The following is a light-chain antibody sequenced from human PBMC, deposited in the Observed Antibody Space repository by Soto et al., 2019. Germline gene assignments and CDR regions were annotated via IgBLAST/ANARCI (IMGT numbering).Light chain of an antibody. Sequence: QSVLTQPASVSGSPGQSITISCTGTSSDVGGYNYVSWYQQHPGKAPKLMIYDVSNRPSGLSNRFSGSKSGNTASLTISGLQAEDEADYYCSSYTRSNTLLFGGGTKLTVL. V-gene: IGLV2-14*03. J-gene: IGLJ2*01. CDR2: DVS. CDR3: SSYTRSNTLL. CDR1: SSDVGGYNY.